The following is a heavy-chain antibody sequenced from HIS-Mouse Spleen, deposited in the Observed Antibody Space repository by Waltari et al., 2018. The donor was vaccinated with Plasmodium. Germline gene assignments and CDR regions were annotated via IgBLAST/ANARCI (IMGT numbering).Heavy chain of an antibody. CDR1: GFTFSRYG. CDR2: ISYDGSNK. J-gene: IGHJ4*02. CDR3: AKGRKSGSYFGPFDY. Sequence: QVQLVESGGGVVQPGRSLRLSCAASGFTFSRYGMYWVRQAPGKGLEWVAVISYDGSNKYYADSVKGRFTISRDNSKNTLYLQMNSLRAEDTAVYYCAKGRKSGSYFGPFDYWGQGTLVTVSS. V-gene: IGHV3-30*18. D-gene: IGHD1-26*01.